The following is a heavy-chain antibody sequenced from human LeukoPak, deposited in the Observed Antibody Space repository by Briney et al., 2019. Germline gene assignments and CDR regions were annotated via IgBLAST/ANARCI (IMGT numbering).Heavy chain of an antibody. V-gene: IGHV1-69*02. J-gene: IGHJ4*02. CDR2: IIPILGIA. D-gene: IGHD6-13*01. CDR1: GYTFTGYY. Sequence: GASVKVSCKASGYTFTGYYMHWVRQAPGQGLEWMGRIIPILGIANYAQKFQGRVTITADKSTSTAYMELSSLRSEDTAVYYCATGGYYYDNWGQGTLVTVSS. CDR3: ATGGYYYDN.